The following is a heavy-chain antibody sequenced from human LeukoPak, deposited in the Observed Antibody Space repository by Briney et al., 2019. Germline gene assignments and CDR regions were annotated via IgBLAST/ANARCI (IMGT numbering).Heavy chain of an antibody. CDR3: AKAIYSNYEGY. J-gene: IGHJ4*02. CDR2: IQYDGSNQ. D-gene: IGHD4-11*01. CDR1: GFTFSSYG. V-gene: IGHV3-30*02. Sequence: GGSLRLSCTASGFTFSSYGMHWVRQAPGKGLEWVAYIQYDGSNQQYADSVKGRFSISRDRSKNIPYLQMNSLGAEDTAVYYCAKAIYSNYEGYWGQGTLVTVSS.